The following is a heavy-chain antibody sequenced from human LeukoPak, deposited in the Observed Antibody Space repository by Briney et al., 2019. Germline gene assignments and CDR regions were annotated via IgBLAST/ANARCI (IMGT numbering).Heavy chain of an antibody. CDR3: ARGGLLHYFDY. Sequence: GGSLRLSCAASVFTFSSYWMYWVRQAPGKGPVWVSRINTDGSITTHADSVKGRFTISRDNAKNTLYLQMNSLRAEDTAVYYCARGGLLHYFDYWGQGTLVTVSS. V-gene: IGHV3-74*01. J-gene: IGHJ4*02. D-gene: IGHD2-15*01. CDR1: VFTFSSYW. CDR2: INTDGSIT.